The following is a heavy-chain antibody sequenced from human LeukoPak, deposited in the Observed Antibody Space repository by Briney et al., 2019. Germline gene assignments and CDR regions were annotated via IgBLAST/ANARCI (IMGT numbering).Heavy chain of an antibody. CDR1: GGSISSGDFY. CDR2: INHSGST. D-gene: IGHD6-13*01. CDR3: ARDSSSGPFDY. Sequence: SETLSLTCTVSGGSISSGDFYWSWIRQPPGKGLEWIGEINHSGSTNYNPSLKSRVTISVDTSKNQFSLKLSSVTAADTAVYYCARDSSSGPFDYWGQGTLVTVSS. J-gene: IGHJ4*02. V-gene: IGHV4-30-4*01.